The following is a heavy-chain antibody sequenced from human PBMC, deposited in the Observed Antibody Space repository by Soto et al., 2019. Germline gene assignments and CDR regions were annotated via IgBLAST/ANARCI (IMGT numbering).Heavy chain of an antibody. V-gene: IGHV4-4*02. CDR1: GASINSANW. Sequence: QVLLEESGPGLVRPSGTLSLTCSVSGASINSANWWVWVRQPPGKRLEWIGEIYHIGSTTYNPSLKSRATISVDKSKTQFSLLVTSVTAADTAVYYCAKRYDFWSGRWYGLGVWGQGTTVTVSS. CDR3: AKRYDFWSGRWYGLGV. CDR2: IYHIGST. J-gene: IGHJ6*02. D-gene: IGHD3-3*01.